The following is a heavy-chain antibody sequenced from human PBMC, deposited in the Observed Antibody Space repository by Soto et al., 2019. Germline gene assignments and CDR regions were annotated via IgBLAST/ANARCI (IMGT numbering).Heavy chain of an antibody. V-gene: IGHV1-18*01. D-gene: IGHD6-13*01. CDR1: GYTFTSYG. CDR3: ARDPNSSSSTNPEYYYYGMDV. Sequence: ASVKVSCKASGYTFTSYGISWVRQAPGQGLEWMGWISAYNGNTNYAQKLQGRVTMTTDTSTSTAYMELRSLRSDDTAVYYCARDPNSSSSTNPEYYYYGMDVWGQGPTVTVYS. J-gene: IGHJ6*02. CDR2: ISAYNGNT.